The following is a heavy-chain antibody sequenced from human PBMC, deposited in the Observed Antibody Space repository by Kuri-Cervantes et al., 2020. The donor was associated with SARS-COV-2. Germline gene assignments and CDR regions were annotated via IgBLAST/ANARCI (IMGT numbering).Heavy chain of an antibody. V-gene: IGHV4-38-2*01. CDR3: ARLGEGDDYDFWSGYYEGGYFDY. CDR2: IYHSGST. Sequence: SETLSLTCAVSGYSTSSGYYWGWIRQPPGKGLEWIGSIYHSGSTYYNPSLKSRVTISVDTPKNQFSLKLSSVTAADTAVYYCARLGEGDDYDFWSGYYEGGYFDYWGQGTLVTVSS. D-gene: IGHD3-3*01. J-gene: IGHJ4*02. CDR1: GYSTSSGYY.